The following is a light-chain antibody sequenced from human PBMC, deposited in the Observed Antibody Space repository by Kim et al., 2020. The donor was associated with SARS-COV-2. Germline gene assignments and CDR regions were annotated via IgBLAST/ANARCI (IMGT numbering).Light chain of an antibody. CDR2: EDT. CDR1: ALPKQY. V-gene: IGLV3-25*02. Sequence: SYELTQPPSVSVSPGQTARITCSGDALPKQYAYWFQQKPGQAPVVVIYEDTERPSGIPERFSGSTAGTTVTLTISGVQAEEEADYSCQSADSSATFWVFG. J-gene: IGLJ3*02. CDR3: QSADSSATFWV.